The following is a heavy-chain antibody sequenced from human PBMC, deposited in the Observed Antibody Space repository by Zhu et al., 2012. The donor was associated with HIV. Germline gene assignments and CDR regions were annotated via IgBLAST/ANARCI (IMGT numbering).Heavy chain of an antibody. J-gene: IGHJ4*02. D-gene: IGHD7-27*01. CDR3: TTEVDNWGTFLY. CDR2: IKSKTDGGTT. V-gene: IGHV3-15*01. Sequence: EVQLVESGGGLVKPGGSLRLSCAASGFTFSNAWMSWVRQAPGKGLEWVGRIKSKTDGGTTDYAAPVKGRFTISRDDSKNTLYLQMNSLKTEDTAVYYCTTEVDNWGTFLYWGQGTLVTVSS. CDR1: GFTFSNAW.